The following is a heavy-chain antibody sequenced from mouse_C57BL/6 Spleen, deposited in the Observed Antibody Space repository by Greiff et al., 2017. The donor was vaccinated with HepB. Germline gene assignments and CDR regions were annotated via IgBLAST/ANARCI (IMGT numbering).Heavy chain of an antibody. J-gene: IGHJ2*01. Sequence: VQLQQPGAELVRPGSSVKLSCKASGYTFTSYWMDWVKQRPGQGLEWIGNIYPSDSETHYNQKFKDKATLTVDKSSSTAYMQLSSLTSEDSAVYYCATMVTTKEYYFDYWGQGTTLTVSS. CDR1: GYTFTSYW. V-gene: IGHV1-61*01. D-gene: IGHD2-2*01. CDR2: IYPSDSET. CDR3: ATMVTTKEYYFDY.